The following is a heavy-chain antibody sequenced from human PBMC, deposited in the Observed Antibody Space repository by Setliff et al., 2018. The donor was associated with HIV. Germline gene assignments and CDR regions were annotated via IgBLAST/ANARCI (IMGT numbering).Heavy chain of an antibody. CDR3: ARERGVGSSWTDAFDF. J-gene: IGHJ3*01. Sequence: PGGSLRLSCAASGFTFSSFEMNWVRQAPGKGLEWVSYIDNSGTTIYYADSVKGRFTISRDNAKNSLYLQMNSLRAEDTAVYYCARERGVGSSWTDAFDFWGQGTMVTVSS. V-gene: IGHV3-48*03. CDR1: GFTFSSFE. CDR2: IDNSGTTI. D-gene: IGHD6-13*01.